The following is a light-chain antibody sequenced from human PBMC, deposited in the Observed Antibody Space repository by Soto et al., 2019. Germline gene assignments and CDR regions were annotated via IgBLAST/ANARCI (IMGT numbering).Light chain of an antibody. V-gene: IGKV1-33*01. J-gene: IGKJ5*01. CDR2: DAS. Sequence: DIQMTPSPSSLYASVGDRVTITCQASQDISNYLNWYQQKPGKAPKLLIYDASNLETGVPSRFSGSGSGTDFTFTISSLQPEDIATYYCQQYDNPPITFGQGTRLEIK. CDR3: QQYDNPPIT. CDR1: QDISNY.